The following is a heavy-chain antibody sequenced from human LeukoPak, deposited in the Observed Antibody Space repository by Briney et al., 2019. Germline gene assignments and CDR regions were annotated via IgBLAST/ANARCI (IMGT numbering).Heavy chain of an antibody. D-gene: IGHD2-15*01. CDR1: GFPFCRYS. J-gene: IGHJ6*04. Sequence: PGGSLRLSCAASGFPFCRYSRNRVRQAPGKGVEWVSSITSSSSYIYYADSVKGRFTISRDNAKNSLYLQMNSLRAEDTAVYYCARVPNIVGGSGMDVWGKGTTVTVSS. CDR2: ITSSSSYI. CDR3: ARVPNIVGGSGMDV. V-gene: IGHV3-21*01.